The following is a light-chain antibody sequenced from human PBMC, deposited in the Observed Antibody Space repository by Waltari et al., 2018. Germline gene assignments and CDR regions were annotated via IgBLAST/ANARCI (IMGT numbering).Light chain of an antibody. Sequence: FMLTQPHSVSESPGKTITISCPGSGGSIASKDVQGYQQRPGSAPIILLFENGQRPSGVPDRFSGSTDSSSNSASLTISGLKTEDEADYYCQSCDNNNVIFGGGTKLTVL. V-gene: IGLV6-57*02. J-gene: IGLJ2*01. CDR3: QSCDNNNVI. CDR1: GGSIASKD. CDR2: ENG.